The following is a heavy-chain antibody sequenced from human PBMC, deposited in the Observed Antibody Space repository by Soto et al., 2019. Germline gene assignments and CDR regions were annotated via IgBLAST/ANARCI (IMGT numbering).Heavy chain of an antibody. D-gene: IGHD3-22*01. J-gene: IGHJ6*02. CDR1: GFSLSNNG. V-gene: IGHV3-30*18. CDR2: ISYDGNNK. Sequence: LRLSCAASGFSLSNNGMHWVRQAPGKGLEWVAVISYDGNNKYYADSVKGRFTISRDNSKNTVYLEMNNLRAEDTAMYYCAKGGSGNYLTYYYYYGMDVWGQGTTVTVSS. CDR3: AKGGSGNYLTYYYYYGMDV.